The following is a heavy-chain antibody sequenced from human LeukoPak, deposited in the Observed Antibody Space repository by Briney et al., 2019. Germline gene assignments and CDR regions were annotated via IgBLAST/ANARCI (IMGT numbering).Heavy chain of an antibody. Sequence: PSETLSLTCTVSGGSISSYYWSWIRQPPGKGLEWIGYIYPRGSTYYNPSLKSRVILSLDKSANQFSLNLSSVTAADTAVYYCARFSPRAMGNYLDFWGQGKLVTVSS. J-gene: IGHJ4*02. V-gene: IGHV4-4*09. D-gene: IGHD7-27*01. CDR2: IYPRGST. CDR3: ARFSPRAMGNYLDF. CDR1: GGSISSYY.